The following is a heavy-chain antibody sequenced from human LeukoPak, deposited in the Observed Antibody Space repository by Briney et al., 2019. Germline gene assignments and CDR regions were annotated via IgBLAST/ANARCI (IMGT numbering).Heavy chain of an antibody. D-gene: IGHD3-9*01. CDR1: GSIFTSYW. V-gene: IGHV5-10-1*01. J-gene: IGHJ3*02. CDR3: ARHSADYDILTGYQAVDAFDI. Sequence: GASLKISCKASGSIFTSYWISGVRQMPGKGLEWMGRIDPSDSYTNYSPSCQGHVTISADKSISTAYLQWSSLKASDTAMYYCARHSADYDILTGYQAVDAFDIWGQGTMVTVSS. CDR2: IDPSDSYT.